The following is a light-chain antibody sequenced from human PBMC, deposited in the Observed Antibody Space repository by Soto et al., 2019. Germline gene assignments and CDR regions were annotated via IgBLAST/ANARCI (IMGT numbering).Light chain of an antibody. CDR3: QQVNSYPLT. V-gene: IGKV1-9*01. CDR2: AAS. CDR1: QGISSY. Sequence: DIQLTQSPSFLSASVGDRVTITCRASQGISSYLAWYQQEPGRAPKLLIYAASSLQSGVPSRFSGSGSGTEFTLTISSLQPEDFATYYCQQVNSYPLTFGPGTKVDIK. J-gene: IGKJ3*01.